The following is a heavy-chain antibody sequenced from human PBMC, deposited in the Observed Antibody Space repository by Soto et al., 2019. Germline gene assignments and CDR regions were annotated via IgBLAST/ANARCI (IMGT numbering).Heavy chain of an antibody. CDR2: FDPEDGET. D-gene: IGHD6-13*01. V-gene: IGHV1-24*01. CDR1: GYTLTELS. Sequence: ASVKVSCKVSGYTLTELSIHWVRQAPGKGLEWMGGFDPEDGETIYAQKFQGRVTMTEDTSTDTAYMELSSLRSEDTAVYYCATLPIAAAGNNYYYYGMDVWGPGTTITVYS. CDR3: ATLPIAAAGNNYYYYGMDV. J-gene: IGHJ6*02.